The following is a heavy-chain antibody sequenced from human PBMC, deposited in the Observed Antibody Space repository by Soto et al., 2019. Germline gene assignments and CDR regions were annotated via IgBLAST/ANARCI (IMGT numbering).Heavy chain of an antibody. D-gene: IGHD6-6*01. V-gene: IGHV1-46*01. Sequence: GAAVNVSCKASGYTFTSYYMHWVRQAPGQGLEWMGIINPSGGSTSYAQKFQGRVTMTRDTSTSTVYMELSSLRSEDTAVYYCARSRGEDSSAPGAWFDPWGQGTQVSVSS. CDR2: INPSGGST. CDR3: ARSRGEDSSAPGAWFDP. CDR1: GYTFTSYY. J-gene: IGHJ5*02.